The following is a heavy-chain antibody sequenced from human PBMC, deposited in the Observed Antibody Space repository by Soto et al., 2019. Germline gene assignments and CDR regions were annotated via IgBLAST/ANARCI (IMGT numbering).Heavy chain of an antibody. CDR1: GFTFSSYA. CDR2: IKQDGSEK. V-gene: IGHV3-7*01. J-gene: IGHJ6*03. CDR3: ASCSTSRYYYYYMDV. Sequence: PGGSLRLSCAASGFTFSSYAMSWVRQAPGKGLEWVANIKQDGSEKYYVDSVKGRFTISRDNAKNSLYLQMNSLRAEDTAVYYCASCSTSRYYYYYMDVWGKGTTVTVSS. D-gene: IGHD2-2*01.